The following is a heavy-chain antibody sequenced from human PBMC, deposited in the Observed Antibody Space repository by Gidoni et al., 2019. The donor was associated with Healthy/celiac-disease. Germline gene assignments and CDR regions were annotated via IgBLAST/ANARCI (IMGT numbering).Heavy chain of an antibody. CDR3: ARVSDTAWTTYYFDY. J-gene: IGHJ4*02. Sequence: QLQLQESGPGLVKPSETLSLTCTVSGGSISSSSYYWGWIRQPPGKGLEWIGSIYYSGSTYYNPSLKSRVTISVDTSKNQFSLKLSSVTAADTAVYYCARVSDTAWTTYYFDYWGQGTLVTVSS. D-gene: IGHD5-18*01. V-gene: IGHV4-39*07. CDR2: IYYSGST. CDR1: GGSISSSSYY.